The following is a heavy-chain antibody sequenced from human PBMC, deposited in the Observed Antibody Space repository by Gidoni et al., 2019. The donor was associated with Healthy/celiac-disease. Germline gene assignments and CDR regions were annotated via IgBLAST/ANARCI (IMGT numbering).Heavy chain of an antibody. V-gene: IGHV3-21*01. CDR3: ARDHKEDTAMVTLYYYGMDV. CDR1: GFTFSSYS. Sequence: EVQLVESGGGLVKPGGSLRLSCAASGFTFSSYSMNWVRQAPGKGLEWVSSISSSSSYIYYADSVKGRFTISRDNAKNSLYLQMNSLRAEDTAVYYCARDHKEDTAMVTLYYYGMDVWGQGTTVTVSS. D-gene: IGHD5-18*01. J-gene: IGHJ6*02. CDR2: ISSSSSYI.